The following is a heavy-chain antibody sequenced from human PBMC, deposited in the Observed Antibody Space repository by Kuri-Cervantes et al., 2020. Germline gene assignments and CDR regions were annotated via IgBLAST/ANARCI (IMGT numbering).Heavy chain of an antibody. D-gene: IGHD2-2*01. CDR3: ASQQPAAYYYYYYGMDV. V-gene: IGHV3-74*01. Sequence: ETLSLTCAASGFTFDDYAMHWVRQAPGKGLVWVSRINSDGSSTSYADSVKGRFTISRDNAKNTLYLQMNSLRAEDTAVYYCASQQPAAYYYYYYGMDVWGQGTTVTVSS. J-gene: IGHJ6*02. CDR2: INSDGSST. CDR1: GFTFDDYA.